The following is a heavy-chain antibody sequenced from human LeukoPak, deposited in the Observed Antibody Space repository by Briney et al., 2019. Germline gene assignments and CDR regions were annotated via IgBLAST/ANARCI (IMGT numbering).Heavy chain of an antibody. Sequence: SVKVSCKASGGTFSSYAISWVRQAPGQGLEWMGGIIPIFGTANYAQKFQGRVTTTADESTSTAYMELSSLRSEDTAVYYCARSLSRVGTIFGVVNENWFDPWGQGTLVTVSS. D-gene: IGHD3-3*01. J-gene: IGHJ5*02. CDR2: IIPIFGTA. V-gene: IGHV1-69*01. CDR3: ARSLSRVGTIFGVVNENWFDP. CDR1: GGTFSSYA.